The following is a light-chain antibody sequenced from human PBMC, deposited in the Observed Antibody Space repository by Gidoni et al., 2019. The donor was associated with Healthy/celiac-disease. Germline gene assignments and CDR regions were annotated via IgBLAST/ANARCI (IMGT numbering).Light chain of an antibody. J-gene: IGKJ5*01. Sequence: EIVITQSPATLSVSPGERATLSCSASQSVSSNLAWYQQKPGQAPRLLIYGASTRATGIPARFSGSGSGTEFTLTISSLQYEDFAVYYCQQYNNWPPITFGQGTRLEIK. V-gene: IGKV3-15*01. CDR3: QQYNNWPPIT. CDR2: GAS. CDR1: QSVSSN.